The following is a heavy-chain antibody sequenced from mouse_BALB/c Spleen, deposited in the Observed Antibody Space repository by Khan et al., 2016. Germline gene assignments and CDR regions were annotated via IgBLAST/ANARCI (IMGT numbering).Heavy chain of an antibody. J-gene: IGHJ4*01. CDR2: INTYTGEP. CDR3: AAIYYVYDIGLYYAVFY. V-gene: IGHV9-3-1*01. CDR1: GYTFTNYG. Sequence: QIQLVQSGPELKKPGETVKISCKASGYTFTNYGMNWVKQAPGKGLKWMGWINTYTGEPTYADDFKGRFAFSLETSASTAYLQINNRKNVDTATYFCAAIYYVYDIGLYYAVFYWCQGTSVTVSS. D-gene: IGHD2-2*01.